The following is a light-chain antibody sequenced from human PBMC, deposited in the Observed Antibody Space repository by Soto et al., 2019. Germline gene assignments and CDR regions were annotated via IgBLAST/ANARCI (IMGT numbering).Light chain of an antibody. CDR2: DTS. Sequence: EIVMTQSPGTLSVSPGESATLSCRASQSVSSNLAWYQQKPGQAPRLLIYDTSTRATGVPARFSGSGSGTEFTLTIRSLQSEDFAIYYCQQDNNWPLTFGQGTKLEIK. CDR1: QSVSSN. V-gene: IGKV3-15*01. CDR3: QQDNNWPLT. J-gene: IGKJ2*01.